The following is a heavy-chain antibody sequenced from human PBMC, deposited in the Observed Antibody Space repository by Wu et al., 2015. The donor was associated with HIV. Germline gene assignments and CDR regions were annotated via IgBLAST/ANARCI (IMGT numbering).Heavy chain of an antibody. D-gene: IGHD2-2*01. V-gene: IGHV1-2*02. J-gene: IGHJ5*02. CDR2: INPNSGGT. Sequence: QVQLVQSGAEVKKPGASVKVSCKASGYTFTGYYMHWVRQAPGQGLEWMGWINPNSGGTNYAQKFQGRVTMTRDTSISTAYMELSRLRSDDTAVYYCAREGCSSTSCYRFLTASGTSNWFDPWGQGTLVHRLL. CDR1: GYTFTGYY. CDR3: AREGCSSTSCYRFLTASGTSNWFDP.